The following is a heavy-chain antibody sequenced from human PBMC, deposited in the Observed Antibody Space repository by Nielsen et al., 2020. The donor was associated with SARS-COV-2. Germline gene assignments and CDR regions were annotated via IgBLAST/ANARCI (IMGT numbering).Heavy chain of an antibody. J-gene: IGHJ4*02. Sequence: ASVKVSCKASGYTFTGYYMHWVRQAPGQGLEWMGRINPNSGGTNYAQKFQGWVTMTRDTSISTAYMELSRLRSDDTAVYYCALYDYVWGSYRNDYWGQGTLVTVSS. V-gene: IGHV1-2*04. CDR1: GYTFTGYY. D-gene: IGHD3-16*02. CDR2: INPNSGGT. CDR3: ALYDYVWGSYRNDY.